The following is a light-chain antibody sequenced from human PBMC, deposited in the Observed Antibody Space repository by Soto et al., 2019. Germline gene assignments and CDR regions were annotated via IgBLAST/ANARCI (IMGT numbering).Light chain of an antibody. CDR1: QSLRSNY. CDR2: VAS. J-gene: IGKJ5*01. CDR3: QQYGNSLPIT. V-gene: IGKV3-20*01. Sequence: IVLTPAPGTLFLSPGERATLSCRASQSLRSNYLAWYQQKPGQAPRLLIYVASSRATGIPDRFSGSGSGTDFTLTISRLEPEDLAVYYCQQYGNSLPITFGQDTQLEIK.